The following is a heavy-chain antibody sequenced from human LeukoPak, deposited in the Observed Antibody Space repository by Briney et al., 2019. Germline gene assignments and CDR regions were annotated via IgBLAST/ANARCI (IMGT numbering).Heavy chain of an antibody. V-gene: IGHV3-30*04. CDR2: ISYDGSNH. Sequence: GSLRLSCAASGFIFREYALHWVRRAPGQGLEWLAIISYDGSNHYYADSVKGRFTISRDNSKNTLFLQMNSLRADDTAVYYCAREGRVAAALDYWGQGTLVTVSS. CDR3: AREGRVAAALDY. D-gene: IGHD6-13*01. CDR1: GFIFREYA. J-gene: IGHJ4*02.